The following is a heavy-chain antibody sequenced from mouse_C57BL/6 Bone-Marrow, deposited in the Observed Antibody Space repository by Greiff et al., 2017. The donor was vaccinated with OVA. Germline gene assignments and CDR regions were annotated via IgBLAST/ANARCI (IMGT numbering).Heavy chain of an antibody. V-gene: IGHV1-81*01. Sequence: VQGVESGAELARPGASVKLSCKASGYTFTSYGISWVKQRTGQGLEWIGEIYPRSGNTYYNEKFKGKATLTADKSSSTAYMELRSLTSEDSAVYFCARCGYDRRDYYAMDYWGQGTSVTVSS. J-gene: IGHJ4*01. CDR1: GYTFTSYG. CDR2: IYPRSGNT. CDR3: ARCGYDRRDYYAMDY. D-gene: IGHD2-2*01.